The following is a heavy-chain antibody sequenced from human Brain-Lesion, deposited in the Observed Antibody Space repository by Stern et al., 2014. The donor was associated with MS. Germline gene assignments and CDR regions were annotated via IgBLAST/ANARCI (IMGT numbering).Heavy chain of an antibody. CDR3: ARKTDTAVGGDY. Sequence: EVHLVESGGGLIQPGGSLRLSCAASGFSVSTNLMSWGRQAPGKGLEWVSLMYSRGGTNYADSVKGRFTISRDSSKNTLYLQMSDLRAEDTAVYYCARKTDTAVGGDYWGPGTLVTVSS. D-gene: IGHD5-18*01. J-gene: IGHJ4*02. CDR2: MYSRGGT. CDR1: GFSVSTNL. V-gene: IGHV3-53*01.